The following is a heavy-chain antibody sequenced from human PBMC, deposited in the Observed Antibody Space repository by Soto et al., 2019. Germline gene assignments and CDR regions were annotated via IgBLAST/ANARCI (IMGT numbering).Heavy chain of an antibody. CDR3: ARGGSSRWPYYYVMDV. V-gene: IGHV1-2*02. J-gene: IGHJ6*02. Sequence: GASVKVSCKASGYTFTGYYIHWVRQAPGQGLEWMGWINPDGRGTNYPQKFQGRVTMTRDTSIRTAYMELSRLRPDDTAVYYCARGGSSRWPYYYVMDVWGLGTTVIVSS. CDR2: INPDGRGT. CDR1: GYTFTGYY. D-gene: IGHD6-19*01.